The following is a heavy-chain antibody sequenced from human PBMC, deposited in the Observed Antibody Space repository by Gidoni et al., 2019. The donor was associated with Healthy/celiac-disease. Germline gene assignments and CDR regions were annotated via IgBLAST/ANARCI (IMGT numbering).Heavy chain of an antibody. Sequence: QVQLQQWGAGPLKRSETLSLTGAASAWSFSGYYWSWIRQPPGKGLEWIGEINQSGSTNYNPPLKSRVTISVDTSKNKFSLKLSSVTAADTAVYYCARVRCKQLAYYYYMDVWGKGTTVTVSS. J-gene: IGHJ6*03. D-gene: IGHD6-6*01. CDR1: AWSFSGYY. CDR3: ARVRCKQLAYYYYMDV. CDR2: INQSGST. V-gene: IGHV4-34*01.